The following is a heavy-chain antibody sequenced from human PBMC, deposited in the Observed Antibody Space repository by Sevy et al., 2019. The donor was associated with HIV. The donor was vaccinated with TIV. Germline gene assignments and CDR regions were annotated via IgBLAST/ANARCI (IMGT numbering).Heavy chain of an antibody. V-gene: IGHV3-21*01. Sequence: GGSLRLSCAASGFTFSSYSMNWVRQAPGKGLEWVSSISSSSSYIYYADSVKGRFTISRDNAKNSLYLQMNSLRAEDTVVYYCARDPSYVCGSYRYYYYGMDVWGQGTPVTVSS. CDR2: ISSSSSYI. CDR3: ARDPSYVCGSYRYYYYGMDV. J-gene: IGHJ6*02. D-gene: IGHD3-16*02. CDR1: GFTFSSYS.